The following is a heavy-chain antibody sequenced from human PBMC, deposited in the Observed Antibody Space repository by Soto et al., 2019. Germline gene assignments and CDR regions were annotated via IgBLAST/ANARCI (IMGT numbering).Heavy chain of an antibody. V-gene: IGHV4-34*01. CDR3: ARTRAGGYDRVNYFDY. D-gene: IGHD5-12*01. CDR1: GGSFSGYY. CDR2: INHSGST. J-gene: IGHJ4*02. Sequence: SETLSLTCAVYGGSFSGYYWSWIRQPPGKGLEWIGEINHSGSTNYNPSLKSRVTISVDTSKNQFSLKLSSVTAADTAVYYCARTRAGGYDRVNYFDYWGQGTLVTVSS.